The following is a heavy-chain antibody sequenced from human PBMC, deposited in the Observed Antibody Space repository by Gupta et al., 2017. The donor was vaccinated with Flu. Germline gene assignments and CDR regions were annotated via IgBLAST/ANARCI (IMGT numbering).Heavy chain of an antibody. V-gene: IGHV4-34*01. J-gene: IGHJ5*02. D-gene: IGHD6-19*01. CDR1: GGSFSGYY. CDR2: INHSGST. CDR3: ARGPLVPYVYSSDRNWFDP. Sequence: QVQLQQWGAGLLKPSETLSLTCAVYGGSFSGYYWSWIRQPPGKGLEWIGEINHSGSTNYNPSLKSRVTISVDTSKNQFSLKLSSVTAADTAVYYCARGPLVPYVYSSDRNWFDPWGQGTLVTVSS.